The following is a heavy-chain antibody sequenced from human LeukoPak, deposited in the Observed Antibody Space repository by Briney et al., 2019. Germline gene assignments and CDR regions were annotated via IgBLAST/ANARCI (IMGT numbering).Heavy chain of an antibody. CDR2: MNPNSGNT. CDR3: ARGFDSSGYYPGY. J-gene: IGHJ4*02. D-gene: IGHD3-22*01. V-gene: IGHV1-8*01. CDR1: GYTFTSYD. Sequence: GASVKVSCKASGYTFTSYDINWVRQATGQGLEWMGWMNPNSGNTGYVQKFQGRVTMTRNTTISTAYMELSSLRSDDTAVYYCARGFDSSGYYPGYWGQGTLVTVSS.